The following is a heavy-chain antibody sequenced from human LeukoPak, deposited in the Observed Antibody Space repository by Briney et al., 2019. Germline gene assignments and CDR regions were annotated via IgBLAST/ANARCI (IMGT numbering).Heavy chain of an antibody. D-gene: IGHD2-15*01. CDR3: ARGGVVYPDSFDI. CDR1: GFTFSYYW. V-gene: IGHV3-74*01. J-gene: IGHJ3*02. CDR2: INSDGSTT. Sequence: PGGSLRLSCAASGFTFSYYWMYWVRHAPGKGLVWVSRINSDGSTTSYADSVKGRFTTSRDNSKNTLFLQMNSLRAEDTAVYYCARGGVVYPDSFDIWGRGTMVTVSS.